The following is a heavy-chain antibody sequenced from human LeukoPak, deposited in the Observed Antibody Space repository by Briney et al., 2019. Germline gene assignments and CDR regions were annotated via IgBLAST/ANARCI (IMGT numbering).Heavy chain of an antibody. Sequence: ASVKVSCKASGYTFTSYGISWVRQAPGQGLEWMGWISAYNGNTNYAQKLQGRVTMTTDTSTSTAYMELRSLRSDDTAVYYCARDGSNGWYSTAFDIWGQGTMVTVSS. CDR1: GYTFTSYG. CDR3: ARDGSNGWYSTAFDI. V-gene: IGHV1-18*01. CDR2: ISAYNGNT. D-gene: IGHD6-19*01. J-gene: IGHJ3*02.